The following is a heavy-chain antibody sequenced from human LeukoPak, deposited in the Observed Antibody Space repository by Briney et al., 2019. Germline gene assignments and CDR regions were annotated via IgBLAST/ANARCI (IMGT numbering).Heavy chain of an antibody. D-gene: IGHD2-2*01. CDR2: ITHDGLSI. V-gene: IGHV3-74*01. CDR1: GFTLKDHW. CDR3: AREICTSCYRGRIGCYMDV. J-gene: IGHJ6*03. Sequence: GGSLRLSCVGSGFTLKDHWMHWVRQSPGKGLEWLSRITHDGLSIAYADSVKGRFTISRDNAKNSLFLQMNSLRAEDTAVYYCAREICTSCYRGRIGCYMDVWGKGTTVTVSS.